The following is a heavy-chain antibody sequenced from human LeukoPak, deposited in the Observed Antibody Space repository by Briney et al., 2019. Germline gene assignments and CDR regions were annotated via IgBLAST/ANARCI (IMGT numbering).Heavy chain of an antibody. V-gene: IGHV4-59*01. J-gene: IGHJ5*02. D-gene: IGHD3-10*01. Sequence: PSETLSLTCTVSGGSISSYYWSWLRQPPGKGLEWIGYIYYSGSTNYNPSLKSRVTISVDTSKNQFSLKLSSVTAADTAVYYCARDYGSGSYYNPWGQGTLVTVSS. CDR2: IYYSGST. CDR3: ARDYGSGSYYNP. CDR1: GGSISSYY.